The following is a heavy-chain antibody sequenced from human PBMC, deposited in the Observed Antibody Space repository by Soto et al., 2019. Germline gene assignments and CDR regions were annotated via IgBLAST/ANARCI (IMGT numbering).Heavy chain of an antibody. J-gene: IGHJ4*02. CDR3: ARGTIDSSSWTADY. D-gene: IGHD6-13*01. CDR2: IWYDGSNK. V-gene: IGHV3-33*01. CDR1: GFTFSSYG. Sequence: GGSLRLSCAASGFTFSSYGMHWVRQAPGKGLEWVAVIWYDGSNKYYADSVKGRFTISRDNSKNTLYLQMNSLRAEDTAVYYCARGTIDSSSWTADYWGQGTLVTVSS.